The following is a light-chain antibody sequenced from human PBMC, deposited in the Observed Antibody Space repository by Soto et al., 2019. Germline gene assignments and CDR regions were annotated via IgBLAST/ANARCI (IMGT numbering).Light chain of an antibody. CDR1: SSDVGIYNY. Sequence: QSVLTQPASVSGSPGQSIAISCTGSSSDVGIYNYVSWYQQHPGKVPKLIIYEVTNRPSGVSNRFSGSKSGNTASLTISGLQAEDESDYYCRSYTTTSTRVFGTGTKVAGL. CDR2: EVT. V-gene: IGLV2-14*01. CDR3: RSYTTTSTRV. J-gene: IGLJ1*01.